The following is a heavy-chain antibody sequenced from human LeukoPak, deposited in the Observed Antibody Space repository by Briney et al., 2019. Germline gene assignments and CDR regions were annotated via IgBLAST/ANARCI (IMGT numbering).Heavy chain of an antibody. V-gene: IGHV4-59*12. CDR2: IYYSGST. CDR1: GGSISNYY. Sequence: SETLSLTCTVSGGSISNYYWIWIRQPPGKTLEWIGYIYYSGSTNYNPSLKSRVTISVDTSKNQFSLKLNSVTAADTAVYYCARGGDSGSYLAWFDPWGQGTLVTVSS. J-gene: IGHJ5*02. CDR3: ARGGDSGSYLAWFDP. D-gene: IGHD1-26*01.